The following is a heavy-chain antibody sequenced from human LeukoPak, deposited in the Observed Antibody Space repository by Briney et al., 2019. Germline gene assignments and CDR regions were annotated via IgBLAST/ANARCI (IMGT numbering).Heavy chain of an antibody. D-gene: IGHD6-6*01. J-gene: IGHJ4*02. V-gene: IGHV1-2*02. CDR3: NPYSSSPYYFDY. CDR2: INPNSGGT. CDR1: GYTFTGYY. Sequence: ASVKVSCKASGYTFTGYYMHWVRQAPGQGLEGMGWINPNSGGTNYAQKFQGRVTMTRDTSISTAYMELSRLRSDDTAVYYCNPYSSSPYYFDYWGQGTLVTVSS.